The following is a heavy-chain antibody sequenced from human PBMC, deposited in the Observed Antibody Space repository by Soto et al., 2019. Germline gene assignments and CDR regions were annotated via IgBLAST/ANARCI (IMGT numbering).Heavy chain of an antibody. CDR3: ARDQQTDTIFGVVIIGYYGMDV. J-gene: IGHJ6*02. V-gene: IGHV1-46*01. CDR2: INPSGGRT. CDR1: GYTFTSYY. Sequence: QVQLVQSGAEVKKPGASVKVSCKASGYTFTSYYMHWVRQAPGQGLEWLGIINPSGGRTSYAQKFQGRVTMTRDTSTSTVYMELSSLRSEDTAVYYCARDQQTDTIFGVVIIGYYGMDVWGQGTTVTVSS. D-gene: IGHD3-3*01.